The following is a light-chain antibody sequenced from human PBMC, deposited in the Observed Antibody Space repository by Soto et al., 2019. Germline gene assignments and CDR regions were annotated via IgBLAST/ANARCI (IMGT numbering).Light chain of an antibody. CDR2: EVS. J-gene: IGLJ2*01. V-gene: IGLV2-14*01. CDR1: ISHVGGYNY. CDR3: SSYTSTSTLV. Sequence: QSALTQPASVSGSPGQSITISCTGAISHVGGYNYVSWYQRHPGKAPKLMIYEVSNRPSGVSDRFSGSKSGNTASLTISGLQADDEADYYCSSYTSTSTLVFGGGTKLTVL.